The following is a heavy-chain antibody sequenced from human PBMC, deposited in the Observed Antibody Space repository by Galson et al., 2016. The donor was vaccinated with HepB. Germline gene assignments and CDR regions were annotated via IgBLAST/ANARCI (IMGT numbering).Heavy chain of an antibody. D-gene: IGHD2/OR15-2a*01. Sequence: SLILSCAGSGFLCRSYGMHWVRQAPRKGLEWVAADSMAGRRKFYSDSVKGRFTISRDNSNNMLFLQMDSLRPDDTAVYYCAKRHEYCPPVGCSVDYWGQGTLVSVSS. V-gene: IGHV3-30*18. CDR2: DSMAGRRK. CDR3: AKRHEYCPPVGCSVDY. J-gene: IGHJ4*02. CDR1: GFLCRSYG.